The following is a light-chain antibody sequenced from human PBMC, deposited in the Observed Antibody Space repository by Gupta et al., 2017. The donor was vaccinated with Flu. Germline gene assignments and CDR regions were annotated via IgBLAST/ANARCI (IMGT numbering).Light chain of an antibody. CDR1: QSVSSSY. Sequence: EIVLTQSPGTLSLSPGERATLSCRASQSVSSSYLAWYQQKPGQAPRLLIYGASIRATGIPDRFSGSGSGTXFTLTIXRLEPEDFAVYYCQQYGRSVITFGXGTKVEI. J-gene: IGKJ4*01. CDR3: QQYGRSVIT. V-gene: IGKV3-20*01. CDR2: GAS.